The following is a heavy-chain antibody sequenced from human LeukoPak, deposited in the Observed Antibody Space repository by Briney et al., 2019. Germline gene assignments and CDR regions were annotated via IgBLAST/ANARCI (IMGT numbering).Heavy chain of an antibody. CDR3: ARDPYDNY. J-gene: IGHJ4*02. D-gene: IGHD3-22*01. Sequence: GGSLRLSCAASGFSFRNYGVPWVRQAPGKGLEWVAAIWYDGSKKYYGDSVKGRFTISRDNSKNMLYLQMNSLRAEDTAVYNCARDPYDNYWGQGTLVTVSS. CDR1: GFSFRNYG. V-gene: IGHV3-33*01. CDR2: IWYDGSKK.